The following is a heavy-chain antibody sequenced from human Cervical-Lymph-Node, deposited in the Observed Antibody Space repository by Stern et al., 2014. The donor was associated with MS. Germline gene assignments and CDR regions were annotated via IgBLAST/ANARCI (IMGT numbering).Heavy chain of an antibody. Sequence: VQLVQSGAEVKKPGASVKVSCKTSGYTFTAYYISWVRQAPGQGLEWMGWINAYNGYTYFAQKFQGRVTMTTDTSTSTAYMDMTNLKSDDTAVYYCATAYSSSYQDFDYWGQGTLVTVSS. CDR2: INAYNGYT. CDR1: GYTFTAYY. CDR3: ATAYSSSYQDFDY. D-gene: IGHD6-13*01. J-gene: IGHJ4*02. V-gene: IGHV1-18*01.